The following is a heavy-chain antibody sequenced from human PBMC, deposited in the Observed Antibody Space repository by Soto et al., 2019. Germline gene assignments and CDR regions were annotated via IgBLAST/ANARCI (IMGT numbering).Heavy chain of an antibody. V-gene: IGHV4-59*08. J-gene: IGHJ4*02. CDR2: IYYSGST. CDR3: ARRYGGNLDY. Sequence: QVQLQESGPGLVKPPETLSLTCTVSGGSISSYYWSWIRQPPGKGLEWIGYIYYSGSTNYNPSLRXRVTQSVDTSKNQCSLKLSSVTAADTAVYYCARRYGGNLDYWGQGTLVTVSS. D-gene: IGHD1-26*01. CDR1: GGSISSYY.